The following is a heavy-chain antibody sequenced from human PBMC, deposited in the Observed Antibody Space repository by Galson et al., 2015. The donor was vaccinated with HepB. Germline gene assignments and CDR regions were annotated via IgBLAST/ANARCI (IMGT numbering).Heavy chain of an antibody. CDR2: IYYSGST. D-gene: IGHD6-19*01. J-gene: IGHJ4*02. CDR3: ARVSRPGYSSGWLTSPFDY. V-gene: IGHV4-59*01. Sequence: ETLSLTCTVSGGSISSYYWSWIRQPPGEGLEWIGYIYYSGSTNYNPSLKSRVTISVDTSKNQFSLRLSSVTAADTAAYYCARVSRPGYSSGWLTSPFDYWGQGTLVTVSS. CDR1: GGSISSYY.